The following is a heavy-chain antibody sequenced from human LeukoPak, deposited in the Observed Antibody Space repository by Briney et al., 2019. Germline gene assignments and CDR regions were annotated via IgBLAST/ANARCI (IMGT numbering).Heavy chain of an antibody. CDR2: IYYSGRI. J-gene: IGHJ5*02. D-gene: IGHD3-10*01. CDR3: ARDYGSGSYYGWSDP. CDR1: GDSISSNY. V-gene: IGHV4-59*01. Sequence: PSETLSLTCTVSGDSISSNYWNWLRQSPGKGLEWIGYIYYSGRIDYNPSLKSRVTISLDTSKNELSLKLTSVTAADTAVYYCARDYGSGSYYGWSDPWGRGTLVTVSS.